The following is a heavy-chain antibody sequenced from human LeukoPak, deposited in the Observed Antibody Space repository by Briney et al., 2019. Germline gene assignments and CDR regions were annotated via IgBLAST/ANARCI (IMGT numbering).Heavy chain of an antibody. CDR2: IYTSGST. J-gene: IGHJ4*02. Sequence: SQTLSLTCTVSGVSISSGSYYWSWIRQPAGKGLEWIGRIYTSGSTNYNPSLKSRVTISVDTSKNQFSLKLSSVTAADTAVYYCARGDYDFWSGYYSLWGQGTLVTVSS. CDR1: GVSISSGSYY. D-gene: IGHD3-3*01. CDR3: ARGDYDFWSGYYSL. V-gene: IGHV4-61*02.